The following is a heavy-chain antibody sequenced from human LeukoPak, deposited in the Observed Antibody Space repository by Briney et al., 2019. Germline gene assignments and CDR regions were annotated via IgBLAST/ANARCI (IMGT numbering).Heavy chain of an antibody. V-gene: IGHV3-74*01. CDR1: GFPFSNYW. CDR2: INTDERTT. Sequence: GGSLRLSCTASGFPFSNYWMHWVRQAPGKGLLWVSRINTDERTTDYADSVKGRFTLSRDNSKNTLYLQMNSLRAEDTAVYYCAKDLDVDTAMGIFDYWGQGTLVTVSS. D-gene: IGHD5-18*01. J-gene: IGHJ4*02. CDR3: AKDLDVDTAMGIFDY.